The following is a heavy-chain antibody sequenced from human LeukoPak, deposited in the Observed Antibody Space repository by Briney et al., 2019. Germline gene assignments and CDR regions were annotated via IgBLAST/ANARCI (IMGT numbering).Heavy chain of an antibody. Sequence: GGSLRLSCAASGFTFDDYAMHWVRQAPGKGLEWVSGISWNSGSIGYADSVKGRFTISRDNAKNSLYLQMNSLRAEDTALYYCAKDNPPSAFDIWGRGTMVTVSS. V-gene: IGHV3-9*01. CDR2: ISWNSGSI. CDR1: GFTFDDYA. CDR3: AKDNPPSAFDI. J-gene: IGHJ3*02.